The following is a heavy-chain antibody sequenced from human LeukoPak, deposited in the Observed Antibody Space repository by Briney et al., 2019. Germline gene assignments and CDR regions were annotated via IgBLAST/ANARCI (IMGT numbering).Heavy chain of an antibody. Sequence: PGGSLRLSCAASGFTFSDCYVSWIRQAPGKGLEWVSYISSSGSTIYYADSVKGRFTISRDNAKNSLYLQMNSLRAEDTAVYYCARVPTVTAYFDYWGQGTLVTVSS. V-gene: IGHV3-11*01. D-gene: IGHD4-17*01. CDR2: ISSSGSTI. CDR1: GFTFSDCY. CDR3: ARVPTVTAYFDY. J-gene: IGHJ4*02.